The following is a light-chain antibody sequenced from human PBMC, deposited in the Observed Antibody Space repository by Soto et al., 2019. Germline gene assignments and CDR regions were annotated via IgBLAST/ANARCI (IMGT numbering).Light chain of an antibody. Sequence: QSVLTQPPSASGTPGQRVTISCSGSSSNIGSNTVNWYQQLPGTAPKLRMYSNNQRPSGVPDRFSGSKSGTSASLAISGLQSLDEPDYNCAAGGDSLDGYVFGTGTKVPVL. J-gene: IGLJ1*01. CDR3: AAGGDSLDGYV. V-gene: IGLV1-44*01. CDR2: SNN. CDR1: SSNIGSNT.